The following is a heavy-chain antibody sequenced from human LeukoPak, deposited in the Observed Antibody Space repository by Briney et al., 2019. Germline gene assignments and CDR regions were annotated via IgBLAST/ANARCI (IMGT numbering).Heavy chain of an antibody. CDR2: IYYSGST. Sequence: NPSETLSLTCTVSGGSISSSNYYWGWIRQPPGKGLEWIENIYYSGSTYYKPSLKTRVTISVDTSKNQFSLKLTSVTAADTAVYYCARHASVDGNWPRPLDYWGQGSLVTVSS. V-gene: IGHV4-39*01. CDR1: GGSISSSNYY. J-gene: IGHJ4*02. D-gene: IGHD6-19*01. CDR3: ARHASVDGNWPRPLDY.